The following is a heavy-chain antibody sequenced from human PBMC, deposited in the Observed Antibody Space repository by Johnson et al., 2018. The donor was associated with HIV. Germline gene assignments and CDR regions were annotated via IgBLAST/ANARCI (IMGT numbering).Heavy chain of an antibody. CDR2: ISGSGGST. D-gene: IGHD6-13*01. CDR1: GFTFSSYG. Sequence: VQLVESGGGVVQPGRSLRLSCAASGFTFSSYGMHWVRQAPGKGLAWVSAISGSGGSTYYADSVKGRFTISRDNSKNTLYLQMNSLRAEDTAVYYCAKGKDSSSWFDAFDIWGQGTMVTVSS. J-gene: IGHJ3*02. V-gene: IGHV3-23*04. CDR3: AKGKDSSSWFDAFDI.